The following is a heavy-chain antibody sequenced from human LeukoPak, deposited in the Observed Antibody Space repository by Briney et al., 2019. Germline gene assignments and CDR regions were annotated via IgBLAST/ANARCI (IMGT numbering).Heavy chain of an antibody. V-gene: IGHV3-72*01. Sequence: GGSLRLSCAASGFTFSDHFMDWVRQAPGKGLEWVGRIRKKPNSYTTEYAASVKGRFTFLRDDSKNSLYLQMNSLETEDTAVYYCARVSATTGATDALDFWGQGTMVTVSS. D-gene: IGHD1-1*01. CDR2: IRKKPNSYTT. CDR3: ARVSATTGATDALDF. J-gene: IGHJ3*01. CDR1: GFTFSDHF.